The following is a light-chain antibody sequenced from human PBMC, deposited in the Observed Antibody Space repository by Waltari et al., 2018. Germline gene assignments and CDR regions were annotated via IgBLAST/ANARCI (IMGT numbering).Light chain of an antibody. CDR1: TSNIGSNL. CDR2: RSD. V-gene: IGLV1-44*01. CDR3: AAWDDSLNGHWV. J-gene: IGLJ3*02. Sequence: QSVLTQPPSASGTPGQRVTISCSGSTSNIGSNLVNWYQQLPGKAPKLLIYRSDQRPPGFPDRLSGSKSGTSASLAISGLQSEDEADYYCAAWDDSLNGHWVFGGGTKVTVL.